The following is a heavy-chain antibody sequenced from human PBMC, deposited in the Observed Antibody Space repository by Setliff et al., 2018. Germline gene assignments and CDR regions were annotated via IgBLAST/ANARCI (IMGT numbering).Heavy chain of an antibody. Sequence: SQTLSLTCAVSGGSITSGSYYRSWIRQPAGEGLEWIGRLHTSGTTVYNPSLKGRVTISADTSTNHFSLKLTSGTAADTAVYYCARDNTIVGATDYWGQGALVTVSS. V-gene: IGHV4-61*02. CDR1: GGSITSGSYY. J-gene: IGHJ4*02. CDR3: ARDNTIVGATDY. D-gene: IGHD1-26*01. CDR2: LHTSGTT.